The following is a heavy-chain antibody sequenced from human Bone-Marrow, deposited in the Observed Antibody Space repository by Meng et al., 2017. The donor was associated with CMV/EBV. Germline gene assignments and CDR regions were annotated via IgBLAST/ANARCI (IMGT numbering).Heavy chain of an antibody. CDR1: GFTFDDYT. CDR3: AKGYDNYNYYGMDV. D-gene: IGHD5-12*01. J-gene: IGHJ6*02. CDR2: ISWDGGST. V-gene: IGHV3-43D*03. Sequence: GESLKISCAASGFTFDDYTMHWVRQAPGKGLEWVSLISWDGGSTYYADSVKGRFTISRDNSKNSLYLQMNSLRAEDTALYYCAKGYDNYNYYGMDVWGQGTTVTFSS.